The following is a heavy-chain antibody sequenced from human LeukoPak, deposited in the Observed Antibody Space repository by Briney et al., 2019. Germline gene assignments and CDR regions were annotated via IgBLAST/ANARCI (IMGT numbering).Heavy chain of an antibody. D-gene: IGHD3-9*01. CDR2: IYSGGST. V-gene: IGHV3-66*01. Sequence: GGSLRLSCAASGFTVSSNYMSWVRQAPGKGLEWVSVIYSGGSTYYADSVKGRFTISRDNSKNTLYLQMNSLRAEDTAVYYCAREGPYPQYYDILTGHQGSFDYWGQGTLVTVSS. CDR3: AREGPYPQYYDILTGHQGSFDY. J-gene: IGHJ4*02. CDR1: GFTVSSNY.